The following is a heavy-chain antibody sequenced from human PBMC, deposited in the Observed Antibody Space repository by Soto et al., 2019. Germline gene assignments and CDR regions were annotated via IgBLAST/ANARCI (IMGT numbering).Heavy chain of an antibody. CDR3: AKDLARYYYDSSGYYPGY. V-gene: IGHV3-30*18. CDR1: GFTFSSYG. D-gene: IGHD3-22*01. J-gene: IGHJ4*02. Sequence: GGSLRLSCAASGFTFSSYGMHWVRQAPGKGLEWVAVISYDGSNKYYADSVKGRFTISRDNSKNTLYLQMNSLRAEDTAVHYCAKDLARYYYDSSGYYPGYWGQGTLVTVSS. CDR2: ISYDGSNK.